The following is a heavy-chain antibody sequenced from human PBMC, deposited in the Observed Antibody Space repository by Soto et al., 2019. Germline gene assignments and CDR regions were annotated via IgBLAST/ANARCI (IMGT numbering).Heavy chain of an antibody. CDR2: ISGSGGST. CDR1: GFTFSSYA. Sequence: PGGSLRLSCAASGFTFSSYAMSWVRQAPGKGLEWVSAISGSGGSTYYADSVKGRFTISRDNSKNTLYLQMNSLRAEDTAVYYSAKDSGNQAYYYGMDVWGQGTTVTVSS. J-gene: IGHJ6*02. D-gene: IGHD2-15*01. V-gene: IGHV3-23*01. CDR3: AKDSGNQAYYYGMDV.